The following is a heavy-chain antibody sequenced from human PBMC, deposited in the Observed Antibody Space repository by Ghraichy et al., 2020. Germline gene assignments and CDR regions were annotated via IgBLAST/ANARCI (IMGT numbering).Heavy chain of an antibody. CDR3: ARDLSPTDGSVWWDAFDM. J-gene: IGHJ3*02. V-gene: IGHV3-7*01. CDR1: GFVFNHYW. Sequence: GGSLRLSCAASGFVFNHYWMTWVRQAPGKGLEWVANIKQDGSEKSYVDAVKGRFTISRDNAQKSLYLEMNSLRAEDTAVYYCARDLSPTDGSVWWDAFDMWGQGTLVTVSS. CDR2: IKQDGSEK. D-gene: IGHD2-21*01.